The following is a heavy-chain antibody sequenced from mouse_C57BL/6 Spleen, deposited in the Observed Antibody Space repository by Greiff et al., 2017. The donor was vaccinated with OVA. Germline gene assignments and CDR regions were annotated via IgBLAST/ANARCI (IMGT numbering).Heavy chain of an antibody. CDR1: GYAFSSSW. V-gene: IGHV1-82*01. Sequence: QVQLQQSGPELVKPGASVKISCKASGYAFSSSWMNWVKQRPGKGLEWIGRIYPGDGDTNYNGKFKGKATLTADKSSSTAYMQLSSLTSEDSAVYFCARGGLLRDAMDYWGQGTSVTVSS. CDR2: IYPGDGDT. J-gene: IGHJ4*01. CDR3: ARGGLLRDAMDY. D-gene: IGHD2-3*01.